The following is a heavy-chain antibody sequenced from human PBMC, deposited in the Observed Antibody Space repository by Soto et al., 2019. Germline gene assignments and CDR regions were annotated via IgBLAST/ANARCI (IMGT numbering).Heavy chain of an antibody. CDR1: GYTFTSYG. J-gene: IGHJ6*02. Sequence: ASVKVSCKASGYTFTSYGISWVRQAPGXGLGWMGWISAYNGNTNYAQKLQGRVTMTTDTSTSTAYMELRSLRSDDTAVYYCARVGYSGYDYYYYYGMDVWGQGTTVTAP. CDR3: ARVGYSGYDYYYYYGMDV. V-gene: IGHV1-18*01. D-gene: IGHD5-12*01. CDR2: ISAYNGNT.